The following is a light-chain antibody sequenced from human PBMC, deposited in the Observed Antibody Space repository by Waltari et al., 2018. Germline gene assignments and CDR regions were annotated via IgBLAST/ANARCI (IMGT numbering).Light chain of an antibody. J-gene: IGKJ1*01. CDR2: GAS. CDR3: QQYGSSQT. CDR1: QSVSSSY. Sequence: VLTQSPGTLSLSPGERATLSCRASQSVSSSYLAWYQQKPGQAPRLLIYGASNRATGIPDRFSGSGSGTDFTLTISRLEPEDFAVYYCQQYGSSQTFGQGTKVELK. V-gene: IGKV3-20*01.